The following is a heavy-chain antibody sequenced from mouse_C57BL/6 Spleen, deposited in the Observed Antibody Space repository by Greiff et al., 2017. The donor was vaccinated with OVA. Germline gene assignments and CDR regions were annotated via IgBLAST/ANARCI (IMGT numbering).Heavy chain of an antibody. J-gene: IGHJ3*01. D-gene: IGHD2-5*01. CDR2: LSYGGSN. Sequence: ESGPGLVKPSPSLSLSCSATGYSITSCYFWYLIRQPPRNQPECVGYLSYGGSNNYNPSLKNRISITRDTSKNQFFLKLNSVTTEDTATYYCARDNYSNAYWGQGTLVTVSA. CDR1: GYSITSCYF. CDR3: ARDNYSNAY. V-gene: IGHV3-6*01.